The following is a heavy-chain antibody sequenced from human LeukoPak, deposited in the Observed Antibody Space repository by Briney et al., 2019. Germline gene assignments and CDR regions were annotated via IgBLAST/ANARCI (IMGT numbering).Heavy chain of an antibody. D-gene: IGHD3-22*01. Sequence: ASVKVSCKASGYTFTRYGFSWVRQAPGQGLEWMGWISSNNGNTKYAQKLQGRVTMTADTTTSTAYMELRSLRSDGTAVYYCARSLHYYDNSGLFIQYWGQGTLVTVSS. J-gene: IGHJ1*01. V-gene: IGHV1-18*01. CDR2: ISSNNGNT. CDR1: GYTFTRYG. CDR3: ARSLHYYDNSGLFIQY.